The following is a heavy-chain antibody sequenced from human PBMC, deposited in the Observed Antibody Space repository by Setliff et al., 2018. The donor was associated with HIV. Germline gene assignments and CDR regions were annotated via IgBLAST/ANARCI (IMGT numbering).Heavy chain of an antibody. J-gene: IGHJ3*02. D-gene: IGHD3-3*01. CDR1: GYSFSGYY. V-gene: IGHV1-2*02. Sequence: GASVKVSCKASGYSFSGYYLHWVRRAPGQGLEWMGWINPNSGATNYARNFQGRVTMTRDTSISTAYMELRSLRSDDTAVYYCAREYYDFWSGYSDAFHIWGQGTMVTVSS. CDR2: INPNSGAT. CDR3: AREYYDFWSGYSDAFHI.